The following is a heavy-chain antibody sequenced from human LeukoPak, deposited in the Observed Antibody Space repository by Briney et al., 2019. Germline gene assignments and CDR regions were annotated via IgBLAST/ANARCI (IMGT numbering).Heavy chain of an antibody. D-gene: IGHD1-26*01. Sequence: GGSLRLSCAASGFTFSSYNMNWVRQAPGKGLEWVSSITSSSTYIYYADSVRGRFTISRDNAKNSLYLQMNSLRAEDTAVYFCARDPYSGNYEAYYYYYMDVWGKGTTVTISS. CDR1: GFTFSSYN. CDR3: ARDPYSGNYEAYYYYYMDV. CDR2: ITSSSTYI. J-gene: IGHJ6*03. V-gene: IGHV3-21*01.